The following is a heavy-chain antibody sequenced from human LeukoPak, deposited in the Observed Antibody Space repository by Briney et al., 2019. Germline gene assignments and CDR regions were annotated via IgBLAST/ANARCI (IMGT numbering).Heavy chain of an antibody. D-gene: IGHD1-1*01. CDR1: GGSFSGYY. CDR2: INHGGST. J-gene: IGHJ4*02. Sequence: PSETLSLTCAVYGGSFSGYYWSWIRQPPGKGLEWIGEINHGGSTNYNPSLKSRVTISVDTSKNQFSLKLSSVTAADTAVYYCATLSRWGQGTLVTVSS. V-gene: IGHV4-34*01. CDR3: ATLSR.